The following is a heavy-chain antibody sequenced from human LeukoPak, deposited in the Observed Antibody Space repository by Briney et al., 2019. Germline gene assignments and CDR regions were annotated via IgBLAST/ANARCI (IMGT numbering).Heavy chain of an antibody. Sequence: GGSLRLSCAASGFTFSSYAMSWVRQAAARGLEWVSAISGSGGSTYYADSVKGRFTISRDNSKNTLDLQMHSLRVDDTAVYYCAKGKGRRAVAEALIDYWGQGTLVTVSS. J-gene: IGHJ4*02. CDR2: ISGSGGST. D-gene: IGHD2-15*01. CDR3: AKGKGRRAVAEALIDY. CDR1: GFTFSSYA. V-gene: IGHV3-23*01.